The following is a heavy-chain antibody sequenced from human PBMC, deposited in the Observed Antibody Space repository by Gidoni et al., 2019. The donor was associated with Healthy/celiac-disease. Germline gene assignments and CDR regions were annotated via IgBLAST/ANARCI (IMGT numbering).Heavy chain of an antibody. J-gene: IGHJ4*02. CDR1: GFTFSSYS. V-gene: IGHV3-21*01. Sequence: EVQLVESGGGLVKPGGSLRLSCAASGFTFSSYSMNWVRQAPGKGLEWVSSISSSSSYIYYADSVKGRFTISRDNAKNSLYLQMNSLRAEDTAVYYCARTTTVTEPVDYWGQGTLVTVSS. CDR3: ARTTTVTEPVDY. D-gene: IGHD4-17*01. CDR2: ISSSSSYI.